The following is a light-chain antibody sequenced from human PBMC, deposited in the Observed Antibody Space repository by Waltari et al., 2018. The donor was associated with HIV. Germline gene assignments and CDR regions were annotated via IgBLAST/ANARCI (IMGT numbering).Light chain of an antibody. CDR2: QTI. J-gene: IGLJ2*01. CDR3: QSYDRRLMWV. Sequence: HSLLTQPPSVSGAPGQRVTISCTGSSSNIGAGYDVHWYQKYPGTAPKLLIFQTIKPPSGVPDRFSGSKSVTSASLIITGLQAEDEADYYCQSYDRRLMWVFGGGTSLTV. CDR1: SSNIGAGYD. V-gene: IGLV1-40*01.